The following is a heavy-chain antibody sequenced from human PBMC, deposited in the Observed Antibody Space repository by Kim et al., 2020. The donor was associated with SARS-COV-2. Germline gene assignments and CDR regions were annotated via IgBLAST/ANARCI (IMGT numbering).Heavy chain of an antibody. Sequence: RFTISRDDSKNSLYLQMNSLKTEDTAVYYCARASSIIAVAGTRGGDYFDYWGQGTLVTVSS. V-gene: IGHV3-72*01. CDR3: ARASSIIAVAGTRGGDYFDY. D-gene: IGHD6-19*01. J-gene: IGHJ4*02.